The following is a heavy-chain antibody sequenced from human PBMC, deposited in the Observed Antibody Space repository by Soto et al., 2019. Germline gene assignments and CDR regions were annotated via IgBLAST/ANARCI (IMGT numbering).Heavy chain of an antibody. V-gene: IGHV4-34*01. CDR1: GGSFSGYY. CDR2: INHSGST. J-gene: IGHJ6*02. D-gene: IGHD3-3*01. CDR3: ARGRKYYDFCSKRLDYYGMDV. Sequence: PSETLSLTCAVYGGSFSGYYWSWLRQPPGKGLEWIGEINHSGSTNYNPSLKSRVTISVDTSKNQFSLKLSSVTAADTAVYYCARGRKYYDFCSKRLDYYGMDVWGQGTTVTVSS.